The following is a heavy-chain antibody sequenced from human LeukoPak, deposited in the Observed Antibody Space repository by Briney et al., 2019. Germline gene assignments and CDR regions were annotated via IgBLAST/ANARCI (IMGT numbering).Heavy chain of an antibody. CDR3: ASTGDGSYSYGFPYYYYGMDV. D-gene: IGHD5-18*01. J-gene: IGHJ6*02. V-gene: IGHV3-74*01. Sequence: PGRSLRLSCAASGFTFDDYAMHWVRQAPGKGLVWVSRINSDGSSTSYADSVKGRFTISRDNAKNTLYLQMNSLRAEDTAVYYCASTGDGSYSYGFPYYYYGMDVWGQGTTVTVSS. CDR2: INSDGSST. CDR1: GFTFDDYA.